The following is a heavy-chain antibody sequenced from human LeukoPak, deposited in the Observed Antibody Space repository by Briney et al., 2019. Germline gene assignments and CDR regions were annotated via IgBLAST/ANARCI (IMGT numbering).Heavy chain of an antibody. J-gene: IGHJ4*02. D-gene: IGHD3-10*01. V-gene: IGHV4-4*02. CDR3: ARGEQYGSGTVQFDY. Sequence: SETLSFTCSVSGGSISSSNWWSWVRQPPGKGLEWIGEIYQSGSTNYNPTLKSRVTMSVDKSRNQFSLSLTSVTAADTAVYYCARGEQYGSGTVQFDYWGQGTLVTVSS. CDR1: GGSISSSNW. CDR2: IYQSGST.